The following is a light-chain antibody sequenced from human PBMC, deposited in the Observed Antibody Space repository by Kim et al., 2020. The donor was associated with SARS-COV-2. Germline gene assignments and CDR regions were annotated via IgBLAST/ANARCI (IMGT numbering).Light chain of an antibody. J-gene: IGKJ1*01. V-gene: IGKV3-20*01. CDR2: GAS. CDR3: QHYSDSRWT. Sequence: SPGERATLSCRASQTVDNRYLTWYQQKPGQAPRVLIYGASSRVTGTPDRFSGSGSGTDFTLTINRLEPDDFAVYYCQHYSDSRWTFGQGTKVDIK. CDR1: QTVDNRY.